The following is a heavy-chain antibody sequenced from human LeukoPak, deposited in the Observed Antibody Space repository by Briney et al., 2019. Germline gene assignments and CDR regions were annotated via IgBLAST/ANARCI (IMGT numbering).Heavy chain of an antibody. CDR1: GFTFSDYE. CDR3: ARGLRDPTEYCSRGTCSPTYEV. CDR2: ISSRGRRT. Sequence: GGSLRLSCAASGFTFSDYEMNWVRQAPGKGLEWVSYISSRGRRTYYADSVKGRFTISRDNAKNSLYLQMNSLRADDTSIYYCARGLRDPTEYCSRGTCSPTYEVWGQGTLVTVSS. J-gene: IGHJ4*02. V-gene: IGHV3-48*03. D-gene: IGHD2-15*01.